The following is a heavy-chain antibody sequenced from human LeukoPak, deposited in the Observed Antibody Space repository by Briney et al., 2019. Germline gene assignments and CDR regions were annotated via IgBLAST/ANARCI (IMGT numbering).Heavy chain of an antibody. CDR1: GGSISSYY. D-gene: IGHD5-12*01. Sequence: KPSETLSLTCTVSGGSISSYYWSWIRQPAGKGLEWIGSIYYSGSTYYNPSLKSRVTISVDTSKNQFSLKLSSVTAADTAVYYCARHSRSGYSGYENAFDIWGQGTMVTVSS. V-gene: IGHV4-59*05. CDR3: ARHSRSGYSGYENAFDI. CDR2: IYYSGST. J-gene: IGHJ3*02.